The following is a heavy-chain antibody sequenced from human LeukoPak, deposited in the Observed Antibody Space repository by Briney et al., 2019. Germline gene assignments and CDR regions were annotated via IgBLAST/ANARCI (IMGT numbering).Heavy chain of an antibody. D-gene: IGHD5-12*01. V-gene: IGHV3-7*01. CDR3: ARDPSRYDLDF. Sequence: SGGSLRLSCAASGFTLSTSWMNWVRQAPGKGLEWVANIKHDGVEKYYVDSVKGRFTISRDNAKNLLYLQMSNLRAEDTAMYYCARDPSRYDLDFWGQGALVTVSS. J-gene: IGHJ4*02. CDR2: IKHDGVEK. CDR1: GFTLSTSW.